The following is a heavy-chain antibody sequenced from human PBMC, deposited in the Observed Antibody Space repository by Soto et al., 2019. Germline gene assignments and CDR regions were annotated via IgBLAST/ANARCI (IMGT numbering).Heavy chain of an antibody. CDR1: GFTFSSYS. CDR2: ISSSSSYI. D-gene: IGHD3-9*01. V-gene: IGHV3-21*01. Sequence: GGSLRLSCAASGFTFSSYSMNWVRQAPGKGLEWVSSISSSSSYIYYADSVKGRFTISRDNAKNSLYLQMNSLRAEDTAVYYCASTFDWLLFFDYWGQGTLVTVSS. J-gene: IGHJ4*02. CDR3: ASTFDWLLFFDY.